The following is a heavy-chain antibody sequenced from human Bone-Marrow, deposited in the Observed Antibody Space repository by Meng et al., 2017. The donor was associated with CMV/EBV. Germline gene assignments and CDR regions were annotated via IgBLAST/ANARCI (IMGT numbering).Heavy chain of an antibody. Sequence: GESLKISCAASGFTFSSYSMNWVRQAPGKGLEWVSSISSSSSYIYYADSVKGRFTISRDNDKNPLYLQMNSLRAEDTALYYCARDLGYDYGYYYGMDVWGQGTTVTVSS. V-gene: IGHV3-21*01. D-gene: IGHD3-10*01. J-gene: IGHJ6*02. CDR2: ISSSSSYI. CDR1: GFTFSSYS. CDR3: ARDLGYDYGYYYGMDV.